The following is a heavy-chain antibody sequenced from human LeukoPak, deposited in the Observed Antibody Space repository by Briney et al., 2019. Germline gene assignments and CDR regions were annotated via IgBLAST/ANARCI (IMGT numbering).Heavy chain of an antibody. J-gene: IGHJ4*02. CDR3: ARDRRSPTPTEGY. Sequence: GGSLRLSCAASGFTFSSYWISWVRQAPGKGLEWVANIKQDGSEKYYVDSVKGRFTISRDNAKNSLYLQMNSLRAEDTAVYYCARDRRSPTPTEGYWGQGTLVTVSS. D-gene: IGHD1-26*01. V-gene: IGHV3-7*01. CDR2: IKQDGSEK. CDR1: GFTFSSYW.